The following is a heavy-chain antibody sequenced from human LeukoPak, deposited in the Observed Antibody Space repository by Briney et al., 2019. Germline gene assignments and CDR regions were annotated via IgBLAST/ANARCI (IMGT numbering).Heavy chain of an antibody. CDR2: ISSSSSTI. Sequence: GGSLRLSCAASGFTFSSYSMNWVRQAPGKGLEWVSYISSSSSTIYYADSVKGRFTISRDNAKNSLYLQMNSLRADDTAVYYCARDRGVAITMIVVAHHGAFDIWGQGTMVTVSS. D-gene: IGHD3-22*01. V-gene: IGHV3-48*04. J-gene: IGHJ3*02. CDR3: ARDRGVAITMIVVAHHGAFDI. CDR1: GFTFSSYS.